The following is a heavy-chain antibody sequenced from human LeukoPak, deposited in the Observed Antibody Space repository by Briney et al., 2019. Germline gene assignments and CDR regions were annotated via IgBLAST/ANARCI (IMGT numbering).Heavy chain of an antibody. CDR3: ARGGGITIFGVVDFDY. Sequence: SETLSLTCTVSGGSISSYYWSWIRQPPGKGLEWIGYIYYSGSTNYNPSLKSRVTISVDTSKNQFSLKLSSVTAADTAVYCCARGGGITIFGVVDFDYWGQGTLVTVSS. V-gene: IGHV4-59*01. CDR1: GGSISSYY. CDR2: IYYSGST. D-gene: IGHD3-3*01. J-gene: IGHJ4*02.